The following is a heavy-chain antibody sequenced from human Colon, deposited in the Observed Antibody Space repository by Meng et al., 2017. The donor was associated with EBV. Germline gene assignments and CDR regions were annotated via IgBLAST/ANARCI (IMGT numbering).Heavy chain of an antibody. V-gene: IGHV4-31*03. Sequence: QWRLEESGPGLVKPSQTLSPTCTVSGGSIRSGGYYWSWIRQHPGKGLEWIGYIHSSGSTYYNPSLRSRLTISVDTSKNQFSLKLSSVTAADTAVYYCARASYGSGSPLGESWFDPWGQGTLVTVSS. J-gene: IGHJ5*02. CDR3: ARASYGSGSPLGESWFDP. CDR1: GGSIRSGGYY. CDR2: IHSSGST. D-gene: IGHD3-10*01.